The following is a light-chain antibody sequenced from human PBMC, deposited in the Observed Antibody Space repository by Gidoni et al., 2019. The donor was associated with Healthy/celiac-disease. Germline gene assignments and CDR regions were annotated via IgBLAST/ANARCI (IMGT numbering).Light chain of an antibody. J-gene: IGLJ1*01. CDR1: ALPKQY. CDR3: QSVDSSGTYV. Sequence: SHELTHPPSVPVSPGQTARITCPGDALPKQYAYWYQQKPGQAPVLVIYKDSGRPSGIPERFSGSSSGTTVTLTISGVQAEDGADYYCQSVDSSGTYVFGAGTKVTVL. CDR2: KDS. V-gene: IGLV3-25*02.